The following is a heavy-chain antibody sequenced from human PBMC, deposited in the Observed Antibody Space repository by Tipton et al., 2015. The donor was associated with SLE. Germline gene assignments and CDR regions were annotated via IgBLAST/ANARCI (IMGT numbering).Heavy chain of an antibody. V-gene: IGHV4-39*07. CDR1: GGSIRSSNYY. J-gene: IGHJ6*02. CDR2: VYYSGYT. Sequence: TLSLTCTVSGGSIRSSNYYWGWIRQPPGKGLEWIGSVYYSGYTFYNPSLKSRVTISGDTSKNQFSLRVSSVTAADTAVYYCARGHERHYDSPNFDIWGQGTTVTVSS. CDR3: ARGHERHYDSPNFDI. D-gene: IGHD5-12*01.